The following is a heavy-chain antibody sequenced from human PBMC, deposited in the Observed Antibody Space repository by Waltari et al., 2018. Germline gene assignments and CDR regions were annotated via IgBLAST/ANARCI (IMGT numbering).Heavy chain of an antibody. CDR2: IYTSGST. V-gene: IGHV4-61*02. CDR1: GGSISRGSYS. D-gene: IGHD3-10*01. CDR3: ARDHGSGSFYSLWDY. J-gene: IGHJ4*02. Sequence: QVQLQESGPGLVKPSQTLSLTCTVSGGSISRGSYSWSWIRTPAGKGLEWIGRIYTSGSTNYNPSLKSRVTISVDTSKNQFSLKLSSVTAADTAVYYCARDHGSGSFYSLWDYWGQGTLVTVSS.